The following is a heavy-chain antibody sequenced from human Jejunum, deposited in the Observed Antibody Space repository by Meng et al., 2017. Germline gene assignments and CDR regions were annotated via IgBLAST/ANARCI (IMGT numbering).Heavy chain of an antibody. D-gene: IGHD3-9*01. V-gene: IGHV4-59*08. CDR1: GGSISGFY. CDR2: IYYSGTT. Sequence: SETLSLTCNVSGGSISGFYWSWIRQTAGKGLEWIGNIYYSGTTYYNPSLRTRVTISVDTSKNQFSLKLSSVTAADTAMYYCARHLRYFDWLSTFDSWGQGALVTVSS. CDR3: ARHLRYFDWLSTFDS. J-gene: IGHJ4*02.